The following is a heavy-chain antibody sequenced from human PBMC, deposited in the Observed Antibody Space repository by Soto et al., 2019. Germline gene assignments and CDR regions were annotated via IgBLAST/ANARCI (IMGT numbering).Heavy chain of an antibody. CDR3: ASEPLPSRYCSSTSCYYYYGMDV. J-gene: IGHJ6*02. V-gene: IGHV1-46*01. CDR2: INPSGGST. D-gene: IGHD2-2*01. CDR1: GYTFTRYY. Sequence: ASVKVSCKASGYTFTRYYMHWVRQAPGQGLEWMGIINPSGGSTSYAQKFQGRVTMTRDTSTSTVYMELSSLRSEDTAVYYCASEPLPSRYCSSTSCYYYYGMDVWGQGTTVTVSS.